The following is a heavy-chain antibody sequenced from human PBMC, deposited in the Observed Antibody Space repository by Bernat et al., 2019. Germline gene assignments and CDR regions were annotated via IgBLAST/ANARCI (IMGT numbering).Heavy chain of an antibody. D-gene: IGHD3-9*01. CDR2: IKQDGSEK. Sequence: EVQLVESGGDLVQPGGSLRLSCAASGFTFSSYWMSWVRQAPGKGLEWVANIKQDGSEKFYVDSVKGRFTISRDNAKNSLYLQMNSLRAEDTAVYYCAREGDLYFDWSRLYCLDYWGQGTLVTVSS. CDR1: GFTFSSYW. J-gene: IGHJ4*02. V-gene: IGHV3-7*01. CDR3: AREGDLYFDWSRLYCLDY.